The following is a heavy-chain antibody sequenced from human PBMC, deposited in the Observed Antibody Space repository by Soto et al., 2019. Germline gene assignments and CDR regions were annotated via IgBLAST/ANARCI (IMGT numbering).Heavy chain of an antibody. Sequence: QMQLVQAGPEVKKPGTSVQVSCKASGFTFTSSAVQWVRQARGQRLEWIGWIVVGSGNTNYGQKFQERVTSTRDMSTSTAYMELSSLRSEDTAVYYCAADPPARGSDGVRYWGQGTLVTVSS. CDR2: IVVGSGNT. CDR1: GFTFTSSA. D-gene: IGHD1-26*01. CDR3: AADPPARGSDGVRY. J-gene: IGHJ4*02. V-gene: IGHV1-58*01.